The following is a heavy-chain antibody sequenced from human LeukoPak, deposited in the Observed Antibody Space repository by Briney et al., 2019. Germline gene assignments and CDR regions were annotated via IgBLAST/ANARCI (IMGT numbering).Heavy chain of an antibody. J-gene: IGHJ6*03. Sequence: SETLSLTCAVYGGSFSGYYWSWIRQPPGKGLEWIGEINHSGSTNYNPSLKSRVTISVDTSKNQFSLKLSSVTAADTAVYYCARGLMVYAIPYYYYYMDAWGKGTTVTVSS. V-gene: IGHV4-34*01. CDR2: INHSGST. CDR1: GGSFSGYY. CDR3: ARGLMVYAIPYYYYYMDA. D-gene: IGHD2-8*01.